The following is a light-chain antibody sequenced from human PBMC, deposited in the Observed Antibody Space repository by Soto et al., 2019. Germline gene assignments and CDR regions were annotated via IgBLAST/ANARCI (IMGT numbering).Light chain of an antibody. Sequence: EIVLTQSPGTLSLSPGERATLSCRASQSVSSTYLGWYQQKPGQASRLLIYGASSRASGTPDRFSGSGSGTDFTLTISRLEPEDFAVYYCQQYGSTPFTFGPGTKVDIK. V-gene: IGKV3-20*01. CDR2: GAS. CDR3: QQYGSTPFT. J-gene: IGKJ3*01. CDR1: QSVSSTY.